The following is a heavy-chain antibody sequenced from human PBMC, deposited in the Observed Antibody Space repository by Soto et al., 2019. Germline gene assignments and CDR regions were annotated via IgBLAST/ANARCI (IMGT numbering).Heavy chain of an antibody. CDR1: GGSISSGNYY. CDR2: ISYSGTT. D-gene: IGHD4-17*01. J-gene: IGHJ4*02. Sequence: QVQLQESGPGLVKPSQTLSLTCTVSGGSISSGNYYWSWIRQPPGKGLEWIGFISYSGTTHYSASLRSRVSISVDTSKNEFSLDLSSVTAADTAVYYCAIMGTPVTGLYYFDYWGQGTLVTVSS. CDR3: AIMGTPVTGLYYFDY. V-gene: IGHV4-30-4*01.